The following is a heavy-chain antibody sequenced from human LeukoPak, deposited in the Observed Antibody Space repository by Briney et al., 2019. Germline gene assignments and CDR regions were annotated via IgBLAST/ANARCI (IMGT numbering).Heavy chain of an antibody. V-gene: IGHV4-59*01. CDR3: TRDNVAGRSWLDP. D-gene: IGHD6-19*01. Sequence: SETLSLTCTVSGGSLASYYWNWIRQPPGKGLEWIGHIYFSGSTKYNPSLKSRVTISVDTSKNQSSLKLSSVTAADTAVYYCTRDNVAGRSWLDPWGPGTLVTVPS. CDR2: IYFSGST. J-gene: IGHJ5*02. CDR1: GGSLASYY.